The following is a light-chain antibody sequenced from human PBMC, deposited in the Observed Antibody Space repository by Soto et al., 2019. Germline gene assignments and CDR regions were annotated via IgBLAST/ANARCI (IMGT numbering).Light chain of an antibody. CDR1: SSDVGSYNL. CDR2: EVS. Sequence: QSVLTQPASVSGSPGQSITISYTGTSSDVGSYNLVSWYQQHPGKAPKLMIYEVSKRPSGVSNRFSGSKSGNTASLTISGLQAEDEADYYCCSYAGSSTYVFGTGTKSPS. V-gene: IGLV2-23*02. J-gene: IGLJ1*01. CDR3: CSYAGSSTYV.